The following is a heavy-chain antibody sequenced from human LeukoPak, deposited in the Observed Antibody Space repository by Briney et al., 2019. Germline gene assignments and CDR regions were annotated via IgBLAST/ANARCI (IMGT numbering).Heavy chain of an antibody. CDR3: AKINNYDDY. D-gene: IGHD3-22*01. CDR2: ISPDGNLE. V-gene: IGHV3-30*18. Sequence: GRSLRLSCAASGFTFNIFGIHWVRQAPGKGLEWVAAISPDGNLEYYTESVKGRFTVSGDNSNNMIYLQMNSLRGEDSAVYYCAKINNYDDYWGQGTLVTVSS. J-gene: IGHJ4*02. CDR1: GFTFNIFG.